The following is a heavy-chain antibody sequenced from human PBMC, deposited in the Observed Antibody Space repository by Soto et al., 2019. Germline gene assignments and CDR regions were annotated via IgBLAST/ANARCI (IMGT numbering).Heavy chain of an antibody. D-gene: IGHD6-6*01. J-gene: IGHJ6*02. CDR3: ARATIAARLNYYYGMDV. Sequence: SQTLSLTCAISGDSVSSNSAALNLIMQSPSRGLEWLGRTYYRSKWYNDYAVSVKSRITINPDTSKNQFSLQLNSVTPEDTAVYYCARATIAARLNYYYGMDVWGQGTTVTVSS. CDR1: GDSVSSNSAA. V-gene: IGHV6-1*01. CDR2: TYYRSKWYN.